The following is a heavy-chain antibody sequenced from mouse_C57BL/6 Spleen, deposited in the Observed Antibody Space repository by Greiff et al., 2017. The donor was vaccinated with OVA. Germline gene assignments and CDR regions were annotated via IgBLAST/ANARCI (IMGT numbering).Heavy chain of an antibody. J-gene: IGHJ4*01. V-gene: IGHV5-17*01. CDR1: GFPFSDYG. CDR3: ARPVVGAMDY. CDR2: ISSGSSTI. D-gene: IGHD1-1*01. Sequence: EVKLVESGGGLVKPGGSLKLSCAASGFPFSDYGMHWVRQAPEKGLEWVAYISSGSSTIYYADTVKGRFTISRDNAKNTLFLQMTSLRSEDTAMYYCARPVVGAMDYWGQGTSVTVSS.